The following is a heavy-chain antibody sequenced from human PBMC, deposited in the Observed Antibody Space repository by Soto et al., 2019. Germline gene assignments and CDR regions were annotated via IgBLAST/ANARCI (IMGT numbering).Heavy chain of an antibody. D-gene: IGHD2-15*01. V-gene: IGHV4-39*01. J-gene: IGHJ6*02. Sequence: PSETLSLTCAVSGGPIRSSNYYWGWIRQPPGKGLEWIGSIYYSGSTYYNPSLKSRVTISVDTSKNQFSLKLSSVTAADTAMYYCARGGYCSGASCAYMGHYYYYGMDVWGQGTTVTVSS. CDR2: IYYSGST. CDR3: ARGGYCSGASCAYMGHYYYYGMDV. CDR1: GGPIRSSNYY.